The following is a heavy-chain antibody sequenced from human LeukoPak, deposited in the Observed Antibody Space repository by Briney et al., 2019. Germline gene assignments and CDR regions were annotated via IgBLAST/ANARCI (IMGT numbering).Heavy chain of an antibody. Sequence: ASVKVSCKASGYTFTGYYVHWVRQAPGQGLEWMGWINPNNGGTDYAQKFQGRVTMTRDTSISTVYMELSRLRSDDTAVFYCARASEILWFGESYYMDVWGKGTSVTISS. J-gene: IGHJ6*03. V-gene: IGHV1-2*02. D-gene: IGHD3-10*01. CDR2: INPNNGGT. CDR3: ARASEILWFGESYYMDV. CDR1: GYTFTGYY.